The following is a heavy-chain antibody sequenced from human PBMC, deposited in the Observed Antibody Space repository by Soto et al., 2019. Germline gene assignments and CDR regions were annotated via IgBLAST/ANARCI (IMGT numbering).Heavy chain of an antibody. CDR3: ASIVVVTAIDAFDI. CDR1: GFTFSSYW. Sequence: GGSLRLSCAASGFTFSSYWMSWVRQAPGKGLEWVANIKQDGSEKYYVDSVKGRFTISRDNAKNSLYLQMNSLRAEDTAVYYCASIVVVTAIDAFDIWGQGTMVTVSS. D-gene: IGHD2-21*02. CDR2: IKQDGSEK. J-gene: IGHJ3*02. V-gene: IGHV3-7*03.